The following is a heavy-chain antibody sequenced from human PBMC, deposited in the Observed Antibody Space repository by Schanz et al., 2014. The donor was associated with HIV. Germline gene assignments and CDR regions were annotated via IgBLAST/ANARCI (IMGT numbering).Heavy chain of an antibody. J-gene: IGHJ4*02. CDR2: ISYDGRNK. D-gene: IGHD3-22*01. V-gene: IGHV3-33*05. Sequence: QVRLVESGGGVVRPGRSLRLSCAASGFTFDSYGMHWVRQAPGKGLEWVAVISYDGRNKLYADSVKGRFAISRDKSKNTLYLQMTTLRTEDTAVYYCAKPEYDSRGNSQSHFDSWGQGTLVTVSS. CDR1: GFTFDSYG. CDR3: AKPEYDSRGNSQSHFDS.